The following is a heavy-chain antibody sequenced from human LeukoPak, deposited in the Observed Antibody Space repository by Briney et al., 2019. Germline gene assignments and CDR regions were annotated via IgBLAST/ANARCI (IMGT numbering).Heavy chain of an antibody. D-gene: IGHD7-27*01. J-gene: IGHJ4*02. CDR2: INHSGST. Sequence: PSETLSLTCAVYGGSFSGYYWSWIRQPPGKGLEWIGEINHSGSTNYNPSLKSRVTISVDTSKNQFSLKLSSVTAADTAVYYCARGGWVLNWGIDCWGQGTLVTVSS. V-gene: IGHV4-34*01. CDR1: GGSFSGYY. CDR3: ARGGWVLNWGIDC.